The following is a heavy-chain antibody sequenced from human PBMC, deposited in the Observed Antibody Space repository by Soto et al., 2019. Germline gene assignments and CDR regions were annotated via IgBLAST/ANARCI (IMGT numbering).Heavy chain of an antibody. CDR3: TREKVEP. Sequence: EVQLVESGGGVVQPGGSLRLSCAASGFTFSSYWMHWVRQVPGKGLVWVSRIKTDGSSTSYADSVKGRFTISRDNAKNTLWLQMNSLRAEDPAVYYCTREKVEPCGQGTLVTVSS. J-gene: IGHJ5*02. V-gene: IGHV3-74*01. CDR1: GFTFSSYW. CDR2: IKTDGSST.